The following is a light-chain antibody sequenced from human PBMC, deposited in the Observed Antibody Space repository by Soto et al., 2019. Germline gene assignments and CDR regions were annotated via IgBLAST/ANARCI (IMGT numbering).Light chain of an antibody. J-gene: IGKJ5*01. CDR1: RTVHTN. Sequence: EIVMTQSPATVSVSPGDRATLSFSASRTVHTNVAWYQHKPGQAPRLLIYGASFRATGVPARFSGSGFGTEFTLTISSLEPEDFAVYYCQQRYSWPPVTFGQGTRLEIK. CDR2: GAS. CDR3: QQRYSWPPVT. V-gene: IGKV3-15*01.